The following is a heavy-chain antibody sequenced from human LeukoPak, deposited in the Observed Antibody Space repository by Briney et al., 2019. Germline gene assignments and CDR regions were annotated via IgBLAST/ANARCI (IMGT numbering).Heavy chain of an antibody. D-gene: IGHD2-2*01. CDR3: AKDGGGPAAKTLDY. V-gene: IGHV3-33*06. J-gene: IGHJ4*02. CDR2: IWYDGSNK. CDR1: GFTFSSYG. Sequence: GGSLRLFCAASGFTFSSYGMHWVRQAPGKGLEWVADIWYDGSNKYYADSVKGRFTISRDNSKNTLYLQMNSLRAEDTAVYYCAKDGGGPAAKTLDYWGQGTLVTVSS.